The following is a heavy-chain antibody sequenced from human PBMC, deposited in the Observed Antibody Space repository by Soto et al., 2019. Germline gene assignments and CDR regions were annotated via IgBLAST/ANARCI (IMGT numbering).Heavy chain of an antibody. J-gene: IGHJ6*02. V-gene: IGHV3-53*01. CDR2: IYSGGST. CDR3: ARGGDSPYYALDV. D-gene: IGHD5-18*01. CDR1: ASTVSSNY. Sequence: EVQLVESGGGVIQPGGSLRLSCAASASTVSSNYMSWVRQAPGKGLEWVSVIYSGGSTYYADSVKGRFTISRDNSKNTLYLQMNSLRAEDTAVYYCARGGDSPYYALDVWGQGTTVTVSS.